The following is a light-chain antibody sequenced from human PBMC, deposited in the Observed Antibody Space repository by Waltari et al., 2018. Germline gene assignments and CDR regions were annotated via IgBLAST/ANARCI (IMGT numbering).Light chain of an antibody. CDR1: RTNVGGYNL. Sequence: QSALTQPASVSGSPGQAITISCTGTRTNVGGYNLVPWYRQYPGNAPELMIFGVSERPSGISNRLSGSKSGNTATLTISGLQAEDEADYYCLSYSGRSDYVFGTGTRV. V-gene: IGLV2-23*02. CDR3: LSYSGRSDYV. CDR2: GVS. J-gene: IGLJ1*01.